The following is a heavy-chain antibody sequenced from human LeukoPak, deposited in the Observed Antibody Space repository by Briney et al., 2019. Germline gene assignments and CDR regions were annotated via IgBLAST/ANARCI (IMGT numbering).Heavy chain of an antibody. Sequence: GGPLNPSFPPSGSGPSTFWLNWVRLVPGKGLSGLPTIKHDGSETFYVDSVKGRFTISRDNAKNSLYLLMNSLRAEDTAVYFCVSFWSAYYTLPLAYWGQGTPVTVSS. CDR2: IKHDGSET. J-gene: IGHJ4*02. V-gene: IGHV3-7*01. CDR1: GSGPSTFW. CDR3: VSFWSAYYTLPLAY. D-gene: IGHD3-3*01.